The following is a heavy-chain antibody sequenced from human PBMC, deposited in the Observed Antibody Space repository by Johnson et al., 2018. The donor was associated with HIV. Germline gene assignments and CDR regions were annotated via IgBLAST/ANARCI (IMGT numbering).Heavy chain of an antibody. D-gene: IGHD3-22*01. CDR2: INWSGGGT. CDR3: ARATYYYDTSGYLIRPRAFDI. J-gene: IGHJ3*02. CDR1: GFKFYEYD. V-gene: IGHV3-20*04. Sequence: VQLVESGGGVVRPGGSLRISCEASGFKFYEYDVSWVRQVPGKGLEWVSGINWSGGGTAYADSVKGRFIVSSDNAKNSLYLQMNSLRAEDTALYYCARATYYYDTSGYLIRPRAFDIWGQGTVVTVSS.